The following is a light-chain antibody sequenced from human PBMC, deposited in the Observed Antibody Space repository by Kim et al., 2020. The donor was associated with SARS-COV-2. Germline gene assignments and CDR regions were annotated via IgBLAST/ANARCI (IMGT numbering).Light chain of an antibody. CDR1: QAIGNS. CDR3: LQHDTFPYT. Sequence: SASVGDRVSITCRASQAIGNSLAWFQQKPGKVPELLIYAASSLQSGVPSRFSGSGSGTEFTLTISSLQPEDFATYYCLQHDTFPYTFGQGTKLEI. J-gene: IGKJ2*01. V-gene: IGKV1-17*03. CDR2: AAS.